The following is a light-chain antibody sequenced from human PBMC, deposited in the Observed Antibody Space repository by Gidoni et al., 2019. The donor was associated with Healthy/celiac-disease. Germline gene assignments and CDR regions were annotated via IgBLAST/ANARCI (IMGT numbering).Light chain of an antibody. J-gene: IGKJ1*01. V-gene: IGKV1-5*01. CDR1: QSISSW. Sequence: DIQLPQSPSTLSASVGDRVTITCRASQSISSWLAWYQQKPGKAPKLLIYDASSLESGVPSRFSGSGSGTEFTLTISSLQPDDFATYYCQQYNSYSWTFGQGTKVEI. CDR2: DAS. CDR3: QQYNSYSWT.